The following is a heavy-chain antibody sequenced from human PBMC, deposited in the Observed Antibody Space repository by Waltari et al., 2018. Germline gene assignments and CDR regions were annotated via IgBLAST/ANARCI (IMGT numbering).Heavy chain of an antibody. CDR3: ARQGGSGRSFDY. J-gene: IGHJ4*02. V-gene: IGHV4-39*01. CDR2: FFYSGST. D-gene: IGHD3-10*01. CDR1: GGSISSGSSN. Sequence: QLQLQESGPGLVKPSETLSLHCTVSGGSISSGSSNWVWIRQPPGKGLEWIGIFFYSGSTYYNPSLKSRVTISVDTSKNQFSLKLSSVTAADTAVYYCARQGGSGRSFDYWGQGTLVTVSS.